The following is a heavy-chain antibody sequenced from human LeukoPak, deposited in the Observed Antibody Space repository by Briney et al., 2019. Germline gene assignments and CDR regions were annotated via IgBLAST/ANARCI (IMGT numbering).Heavy chain of an antibody. CDR2: INPNSGGA. Sequence: ASVKVSCKASVYTFTGYYMHWVRQAPGQGLGWMCWINPNSGGATYAPKFQGGVTMTRDTSISTAYLEQRRLRSGDPAAYYRARDRAALVMVGASFIWFDPLGPGDLVTLSS. J-gene: IGHJ5*02. V-gene: IGHV1-2*02. CDR1: VYTFTGYY. CDR3: ARDRAALVMVGASFIWFDP. D-gene: IGHD2-15*01.